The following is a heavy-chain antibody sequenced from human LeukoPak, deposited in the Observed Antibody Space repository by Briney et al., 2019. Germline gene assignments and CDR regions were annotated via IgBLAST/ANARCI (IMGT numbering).Heavy chain of an antibody. J-gene: IGHJ6*03. Sequence: GGSLRLSCAASGFTFSDYEMNWVRQAPGKGLEWVSHISTSGSIIHYADSVEGRFTISRDNAKNSLYLQMNSLRAEDTALYYCARDATTQVGYVYMDVWGKGTTVTISS. V-gene: IGHV3-48*03. CDR2: ISTSGSII. D-gene: IGHD5-18*01. CDR3: ARDATTQVGYVYMDV. CDR1: GFTFSDYE.